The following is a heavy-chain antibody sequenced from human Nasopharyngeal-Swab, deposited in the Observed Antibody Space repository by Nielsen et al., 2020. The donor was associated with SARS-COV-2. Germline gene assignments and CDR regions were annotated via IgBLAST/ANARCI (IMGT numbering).Heavy chain of an antibody. Sequence: GESLKISCAASGFTFDNYEMNWVRQAPGKGLEWASYISTSGATIHYADSVRGRFTISRDNAKKSLHLQMNSLRAEDTAVYYCARASRGWSWGQGTPVTVSS. V-gene: IGHV3-48*03. J-gene: IGHJ5*02. CDR3: ARASRGWS. CDR1: GFTFDNYE. CDR2: ISTSGATI. D-gene: IGHD6-19*01.